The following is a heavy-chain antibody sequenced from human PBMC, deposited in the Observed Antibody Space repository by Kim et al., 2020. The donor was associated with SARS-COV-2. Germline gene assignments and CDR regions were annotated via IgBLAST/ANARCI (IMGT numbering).Heavy chain of an antibody. CDR2: MYATGTT. CDR1: GGSISNYF. CDR3: ARGSSNWSRENGYYYYYM. V-gene: IGHV4-4*07. D-gene: IGHD6-13*01. J-gene: IGHJ6*03. Sequence: SETLSLTCTVSGGSISNYFWSWIRQPAGKGLEWIGRMYATGTTSYNPSLKSRVTMSVDTSQNQISLKLTSVTAADTAFYYCARGSSNWSRENGYYYYYM.